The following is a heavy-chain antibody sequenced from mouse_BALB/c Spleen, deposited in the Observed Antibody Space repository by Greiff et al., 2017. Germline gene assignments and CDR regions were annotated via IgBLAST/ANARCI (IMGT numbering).Heavy chain of an antibody. CDR1: GFNIKDTY. CDR3: ARGNWDDYYAMDY. V-gene: IGHV14-3*02. D-gene: IGHD4-1*01. J-gene: IGHJ4*01. CDR2: SDPANGNT. Sequence: EVKLMESGAELVKPGASVKLSCTASGFNIKDTYMHWVKQRPEQGLEWIGRSDPANGNTKYDPKFQGKATITADTSSNTAYLQLSSLTSEDTAVYYCARGNWDDYYAMDYWGQGTSVTVSS.